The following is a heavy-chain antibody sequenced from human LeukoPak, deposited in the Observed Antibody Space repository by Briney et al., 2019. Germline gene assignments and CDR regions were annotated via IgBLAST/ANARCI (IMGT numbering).Heavy chain of an antibody. J-gene: IGHJ4*02. Sequence: GASVKVSCKASGYTFTSYDINWVRQATGQGLEWMGWMNPNSGNTGYAQKFQGRVTITRNTSISTAYMELSSLRSEDTAVYYCARSEAVTALPTHPFDYWGQGTLVTVSS. CDR1: GYTFTSYD. CDR3: ARSEAVTALPTHPFDY. V-gene: IGHV1-8*03. CDR2: MNPNSGNT. D-gene: IGHD2-21*02.